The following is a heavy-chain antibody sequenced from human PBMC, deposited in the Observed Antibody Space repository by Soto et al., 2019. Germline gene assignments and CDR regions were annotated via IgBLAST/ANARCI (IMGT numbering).Heavy chain of an antibody. CDR2: ISAYNGNT. V-gene: IGHV1-18*01. J-gene: IGHJ5*02. Sequence: GASVKVSCKASGYSFTSYGISWVRQAPGQGLEWMGWISAYNGNTNYAQKLQGRVTMTTDTSTSTAYMELRSLRSDDTAVYYCARTTPRLPPDEINSGWYEFDWFDPWGQGTLVTVSS. CDR3: ARTTPRLPPDEINSGWYEFDWFDP. CDR1: GYSFTSYG. D-gene: IGHD6-19*01.